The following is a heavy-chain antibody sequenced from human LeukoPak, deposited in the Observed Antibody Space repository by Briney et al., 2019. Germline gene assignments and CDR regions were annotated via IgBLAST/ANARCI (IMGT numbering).Heavy chain of an antibody. CDR3: AKDKFLNYYDSSGLRAAFDI. CDR2: ISGSGGST. CDR1: GFTFSSSG. Sequence: PGGSLRLSCAASGFTFSSSGMYWVRQAPGKGLEWVSAISGSGGSTYYADSVKGRFTISRDNSKNTLYLQMNSLRAEDTAVYYCAKDKFLNYYDSSGLRAAFDIWGQGTMVTVSS. D-gene: IGHD3-22*01. J-gene: IGHJ3*02. V-gene: IGHV3-23*01.